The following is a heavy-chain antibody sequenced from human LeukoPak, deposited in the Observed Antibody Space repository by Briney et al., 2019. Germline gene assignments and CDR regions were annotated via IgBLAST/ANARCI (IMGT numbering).Heavy chain of an antibody. Sequence: GGSLRLSCIGTGFTFSNFAMTWVRQAPGKGLEWVSSIVGSSSTYYADSLKGRFTISRDNAKNSLYLQMNSLRAEDTAVYYCARIGAGSSRDYWGQGTLVTVSS. CDR3: ARIGAGSSRDY. CDR1: GFTFSNFA. V-gene: IGHV3-21*01. CDR2: IVGSSST. D-gene: IGHD6-13*01. J-gene: IGHJ4*02.